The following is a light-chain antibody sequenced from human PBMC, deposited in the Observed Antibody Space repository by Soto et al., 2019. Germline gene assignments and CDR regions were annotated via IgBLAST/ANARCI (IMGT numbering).Light chain of an antibody. CDR3: QQSYSTPIT. V-gene: IGKV1-39*01. Sequence: DIQTTQSTSSLSASLGDRVTITWGASQSISSYLNWYQQKPGKAPKLLIYAASSLQSGVPSRFSGSGSGTDFNLTISSLQTEDFATYYCQQSYSTPITFGQGTRLEIK. CDR2: AAS. J-gene: IGKJ5*01. CDR1: QSISSY.